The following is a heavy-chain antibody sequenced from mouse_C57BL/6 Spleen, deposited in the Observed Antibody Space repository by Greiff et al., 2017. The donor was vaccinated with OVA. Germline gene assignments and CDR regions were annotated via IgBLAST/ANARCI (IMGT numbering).Heavy chain of an antibody. Sequence: EVQLQESGEGLVKPGGSLKLSCAASGFTFSSYAMSWVRQTPEKSLEWVAYISSGGDYIYYADTVKGRFTISRDNARNTLYLQMSSLKSEDTAMYYCTRDYYGSSTDWYFDVWGTGTTVTVSS. D-gene: IGHD1-1*01. CDR1: GFTFSSYA. CDR3: TRDYYGSSTDWYFDV. J-gene: IGHJ1*03. CDR2: ISSGGDYI. V-gene: IGHV5-9-1*02.